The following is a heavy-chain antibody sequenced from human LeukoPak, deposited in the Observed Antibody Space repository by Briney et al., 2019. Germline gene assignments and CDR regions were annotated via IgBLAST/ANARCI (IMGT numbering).Heavy chain of an antibody. CDR1: GFTFSEYS. D-gene: IGHD3-10*01. CDR2: ISTSSSHI. Sequence: GGSLRLSCAASGFTFSEYSMNWVRQAPGKGLEWVSFISTSSSHIYYGDSVKGRITISRDNARNSVSLQMNSLRAEDTAVYYCARQVSGYGSGSFYFDYWGQGMLVTVSS. CDR3: ARQVSGYGSGSFYFDY. J-gene: IGHJ4*02. V-gene: IGHV3-21*01.